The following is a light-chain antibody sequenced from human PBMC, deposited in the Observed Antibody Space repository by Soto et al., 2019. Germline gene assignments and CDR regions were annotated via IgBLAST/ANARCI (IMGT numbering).Light chain of an antibody. CDR3: CSYAGNSYV. J-gene: IGLJ1*01. CDR2: EVS. Sequence: QSAVTQPRSVSGSPGQSVTISCTGTSSDVGSYNYVSWYQQHPGKAPKLIIYEVSQRPSGVPARFSGSKSGNTASLTISGLQAEDEADYYCCSYAGNSYVFGTGTKLTVL. CDR1: SSDVGSYNY. V-gene: IGLV2-11*01.